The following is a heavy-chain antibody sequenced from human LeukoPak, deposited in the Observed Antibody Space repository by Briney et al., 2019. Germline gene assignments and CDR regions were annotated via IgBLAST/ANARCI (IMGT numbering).Heavy chain of an antibody. D-gene: IGHD3-10*01. CDR1: ESTFDLA. J-gene: IGHJ6*02. CDR2: IGWNSART. V-gene: IGHV3-9*01. CDR3: GKDISAGGMDV. Sequence: GGSLGLSFTASESTFDLAMHWVRQTPGKGLEWVSGIGWNSARTGYADSVRGRFTISRDNAKNSLYLQMNSLRAEDTALYYCGKDISAGGMDVWGQGTTVTVSS.